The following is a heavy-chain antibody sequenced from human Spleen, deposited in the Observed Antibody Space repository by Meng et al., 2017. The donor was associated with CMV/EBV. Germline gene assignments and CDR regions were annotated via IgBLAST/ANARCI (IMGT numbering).Heavy chain of an antibody. D-gene: IGHD3-3*01. CDR1: GYTFTGYY. J-gene: IGHJ4*02. CDR2: INPNGGGT. Sequence: SGYTFTGYYMCWVRQAPGHGLEWMGWINPNGGGTNYAQKFQGRVTMTRDTSISTAYMELSRLRSDDTALYFCARLKVTTFLRPFDYWGQGTLVTVSS. V-gene: IGHV1-2*02. CDR3: ARLKVTTFLRPFDY.